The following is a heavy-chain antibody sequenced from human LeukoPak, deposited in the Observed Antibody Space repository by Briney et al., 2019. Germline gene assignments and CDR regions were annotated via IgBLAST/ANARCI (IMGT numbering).Heavy chain of an antibody. D-gene: IGHD3-10*01. CDR3: ARRALWFGGELTY. J-gene: IGHJ4*02. CDR1: GYTSTSYD. CDR2: MNPNSGNT. Sequence: ASVKVSCKASGYTSTSYDINWVRQATGQGLEWMGWMNPNSGNTGYAQKFQGRVTTTRNTSISTAYMELSSLRSEDTAVYYCARRALWFGGELTYWGQGTLVTVSS. V-gene: IGHV1-8*01.